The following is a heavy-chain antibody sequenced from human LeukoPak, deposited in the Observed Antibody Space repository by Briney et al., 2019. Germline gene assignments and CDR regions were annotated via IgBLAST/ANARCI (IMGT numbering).Heavy chain of an antibody. J-gene: IGHJ4*02. D-gene: IGHD6-13*01. Sequence: GGSLRLSCAASGFTFSSYAMSWVRQAPGKGLEWVGRIKSKTDGGTTDYAAPVKGRFTISRDDSKNTLYLQMNSLKTEDTAVYYCTTGTAASMYYFDFWGQGTLVTVSS. CDR1: GFTFSSYA. CDR2: IKSKTDGGTT. CDR3: TTGTAASMYYFDF. V-gene: IGHV3-15*01.